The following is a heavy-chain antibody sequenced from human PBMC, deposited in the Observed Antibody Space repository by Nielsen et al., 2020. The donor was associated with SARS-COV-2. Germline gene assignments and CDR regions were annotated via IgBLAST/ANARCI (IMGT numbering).Heavy chain of an antibody. CDR2: IWYDGSNK. CDR3: ARDGYSSSPFDY. J-gene: IGHJ4*02. V-gene: IGHV3-33*01. D-gene: IGHD6-13*01. CDR1: GFTFSSYG. Sequence: GGSLRLSCAASGFTFSSYGMHWVRQAPGKGLEWVAVIWYDGSNKYYADSVKGRFTISRDNSKNTPYLQMNSLRAEDTAVYYCARDGYSSSPFDYWGQGTLVTVSS.